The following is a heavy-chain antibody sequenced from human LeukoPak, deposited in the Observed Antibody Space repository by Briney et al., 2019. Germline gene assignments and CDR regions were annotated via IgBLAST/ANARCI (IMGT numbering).Heavy chain of an antibody. V-gene: IGHV3-7*01. CDR3: ARDVTY. Sequence: GGSLRLSCAASGFSFSNYWMTWVRQAPGKGLEWVANIKQDGSEKYYVDSVKGRFTISRDNAKNSLYLQMNSLRAEDTAAYYCARDVTYWGQGTLVTVSS. CDR2: IKQDGSEK. CDR1: GFSFSNYW. J-gene: IGHJ4*02. D-gene: IGHD2-21*02.